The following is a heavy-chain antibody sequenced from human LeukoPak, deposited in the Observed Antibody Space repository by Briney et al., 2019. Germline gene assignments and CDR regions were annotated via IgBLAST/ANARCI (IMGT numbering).Heavy chain of an antibody. CDR2: INPNSGGT. J-gene: IGHJ4*02. V-gene: IGHV1-2*02. CDR1: GYTFTGYY. Sequence: ASVKVSCKASGYTFTGYYMHWVRQAPGQGLEWMGWINPNSGGTNYAQKFQGRVTMTRDTSISTAYMELSRLRSDDTAVYYCALEDPLSAGSGSYSCDLDYWGQGTLVTVSS. CDR3: ALEDPLSAGSGSYSCDLDY. D-gene: IGHD3-10*01.